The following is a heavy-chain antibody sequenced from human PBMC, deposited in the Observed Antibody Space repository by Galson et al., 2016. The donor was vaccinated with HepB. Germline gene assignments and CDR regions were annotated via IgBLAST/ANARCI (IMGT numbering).Heavy chain of an antibody. V-gene: IGHV1-69*06. D-gene: IGHD3-10*01. J-gene: IGHJ6*03. Sequence: SVKVSCKASGDIFNKYAISWVRQAPGQRLQWMGGITPLFDTPTYSQKFQGRVTITADKSTTTAYMELSSLKSEDTAVYYCARVMDSYSYMDVWGKGTTVTVSS. CDR3: ARVMDSYSYMDV. CDR1: GDIFNKYA. CDR2: ITPLFDTP.